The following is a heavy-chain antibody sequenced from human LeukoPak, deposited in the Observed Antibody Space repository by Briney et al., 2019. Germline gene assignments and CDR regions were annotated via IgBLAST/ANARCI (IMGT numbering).Heavy chain of an antibody. J-gene: IGHJ4*02. CDR3: ASDWSLFNH. V-gene: IGHV3-15*01. D-gene: IGHD3-9*01. CDR2: IKNKADGGTT. CDR1: GFTFSNAY. Sequence: PGGSLRLSCAAPGFTFSNAYMSWVRQAPGKGLEWVGRIKNKADGGTTDYAAPVKGRFTISSDDSKTTLYLQMNSLKTEDTAVYYCASDWSLFNHWGQGTLVTVSS.